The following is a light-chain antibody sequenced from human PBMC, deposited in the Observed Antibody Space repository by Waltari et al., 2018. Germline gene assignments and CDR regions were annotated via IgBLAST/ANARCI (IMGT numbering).Light chain of an antibody. CDR3: CSYAGSYTPWV. V-gene: IGLV2-11*01. CDR2: SVN. CDR1: SSDVGGYNF. J-gene: IGLJ3*02. Sequence: QSALTQPRSVSGSPGQSVTISCPGTSSDVGGYNFVSWYQQHPGKAPKLIVYSVNKRPSGVPDRFSGSKSGNTASLTISGLQAEDEADYYCCSYAGSYTPWVFGGGTKVTVL.